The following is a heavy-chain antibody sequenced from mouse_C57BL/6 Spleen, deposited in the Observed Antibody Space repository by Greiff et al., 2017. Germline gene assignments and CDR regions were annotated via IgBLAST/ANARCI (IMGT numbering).Heavy chain of an antibody. Sequence: QVQLQQPGAELVRPGSSVKLSCKASGYTFTSYWMDWVKQRPGQGLEWIGNIYPSDSETHYNQKFKDKATLTVNKSSSTAYMQLSSLTSEDSAVYYCARSGYYGSSYGDYYAMDYWGQGTSVTVSS. V-gene: IGHV1-61*01. CDR3: ARSGYYGSSYGDYYAMDY. CDR1: GYTFTSYW. D-gene: IGHD1-1*01. J-gene: IGHJ4*01. CDR2: IYPSDSET.